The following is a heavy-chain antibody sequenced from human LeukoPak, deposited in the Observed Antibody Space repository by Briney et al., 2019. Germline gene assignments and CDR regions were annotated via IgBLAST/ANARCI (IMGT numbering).Heavy chain of an antibody. CDR1: GFTFSSYG. CDR2: IWYDGSNK. V-gene: IGHV3-33*01. CDR3: ARDWKYYYDSSGYYDDY. J-gene: IGHJ4*02. D-gene: IGHD3-22*01. Sequence: GGSLRLSCAASGFTFSSYGMHWVRQAPGQGLEWVAVIWYDGSNKYYADSVKGRFTISRDNSKNTLYLQMNSLRAEDTAVYYCARDWKYYYDSSGYYDDYWGQGTLVTVSS.